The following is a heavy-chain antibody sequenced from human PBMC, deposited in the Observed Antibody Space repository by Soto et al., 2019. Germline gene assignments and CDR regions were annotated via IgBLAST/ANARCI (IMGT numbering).Heavy chain of an antibody. V-gene: IGHV1-69*04. CDR3: ARDPSRTHHTPLSDS. CDR2: IIPIPGIA. CDR1: GGTFSNYT. J-gene: IGHJ4*02. Sequence: SVKVSCKASGGTFSNYTISWVRQAPGQGLEWMGRIIPIPGIANYAQKFHGRVTITADKSTGTAYMDLSSLRSSDTAVYYCARDPSRTHHTPLSDSWGQGTLVTVSS.